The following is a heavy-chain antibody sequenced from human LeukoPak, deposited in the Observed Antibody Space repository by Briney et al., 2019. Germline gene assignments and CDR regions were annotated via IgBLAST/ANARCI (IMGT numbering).Heavy chain of an antibody. J-gene: IGHJ4*02. V-gene: IGHV1-69*01. CDR3: ASRWGYYDSSGYYY. CDR2: IIPIFGTA. Sequence: SSVKVSCKASGGTFSSYAISWVRQAPGQGLEWMGGIIPIFGTANYAQKFQGRVTITADESTSTAYMELSSLRSGDTAVYYCASRWGYYDSSGYYYWGQGTLVTVSS. CDR1: GGTFSSYA. D-gene: IGHD3-22*01.